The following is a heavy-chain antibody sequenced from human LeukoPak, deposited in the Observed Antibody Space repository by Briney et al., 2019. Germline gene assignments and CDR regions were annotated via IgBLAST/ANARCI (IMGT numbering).Heavy chain of an antibody. CDR1: GFTFSSYW. CDR2: IKQDGSEK. V-gene: IGHV3-7*01. Sequence: GGSLRLACAASGFTFSSYWMSWVRQAPGKGLEWVANIKQDGSEKYYVDSVKGRFTISRDNAENSLYLQMNSLRAEDTAVYYGARGAGSGEIDYWGQGTLVTVSS. J-gene: IGHJ4*02. CDR3: ARGAGSGEIDY. D-gene: IGHD3-10*01.